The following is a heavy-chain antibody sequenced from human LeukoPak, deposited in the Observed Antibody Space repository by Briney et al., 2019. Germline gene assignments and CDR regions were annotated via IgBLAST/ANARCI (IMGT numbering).Heavy chain of an antibody. CDR3: AAIVVVGAATGNWFDP. V-gene: IGHV3-21*01. D-gene: IGHD2-15*01. CDR2: ISSSSSYI. J-gene: IGHJ5*02. Sequence: GGSLRLSCGASGFTFSRYSMNWVRQAPGKGLEWVSSISSSSSYIYYADSVKGRFTISRDNAKNSLYLQMNSLRAEDTAVYYCAAIVVVGAATGNWFDPWGQGTLVTVSS. CDR1: GFTFSRYS.